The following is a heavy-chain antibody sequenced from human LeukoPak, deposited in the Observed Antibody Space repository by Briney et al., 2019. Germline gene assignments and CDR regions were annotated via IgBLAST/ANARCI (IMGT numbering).Heavy chain of an antibody. Sequence: RSGGSLRLSCAASGFTVSSNYMSWVRQAPGKGLEWVSSISSSSSYIYYADSVKGRFTISRDNAKNSLYLQMNSLRAEDTAVYYCARRAIPYDAFDIWGQGTMVTVSS. CDR1: GFTVSSNY. V-gene: IGHV3-21*01. J-gene: IGHJ3*02. CDR3: ARRAIPYDAFDI. D-gene: IGHD2-2*02. CDR2: ISSSSSYI.